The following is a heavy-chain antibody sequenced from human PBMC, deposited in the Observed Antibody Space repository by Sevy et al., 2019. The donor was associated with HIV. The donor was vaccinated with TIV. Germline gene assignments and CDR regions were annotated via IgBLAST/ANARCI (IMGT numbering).Heavy chain of an antibody. CDR3: ARDRMVRGFGWYAFDI. D-gene: IGHD3-10*01. CDR2: ISSSGSTI. J-gene: IGHJ3*02. V-gene: IGHV3-11*04. Sequence: GGSLRLSCAASGFTFSDYYMSWIRQAPGKGLEWVSYISSSGSTIYYADSVKGRFTISRDNAKNSLYLQMNGLRAEDTAVYYCARDRMVRGFGWYAFDIWGQGTMVTVSS. CDR1: GFTFSDYY.